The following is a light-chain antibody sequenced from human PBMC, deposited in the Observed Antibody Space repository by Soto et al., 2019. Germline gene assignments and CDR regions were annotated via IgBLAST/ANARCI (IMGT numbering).Light chain of an antibody. V-gene: IGLV2-14*01. CDR3: SSYTSSSTLGV. Sequence: QSALTQPASVSGSPGQSITISCTGTSSDVGGYNYVSWYQQHPGKAPKLLIYKVSNRPSGVSNRFSGSKSGNTASLTISGLQAEDEADDYCSSYTSSSTLGVFGTGTKLTVL. CDR2: KVS. J-gene: IGLJ1*01. CDR1: SSDVGGYNY.